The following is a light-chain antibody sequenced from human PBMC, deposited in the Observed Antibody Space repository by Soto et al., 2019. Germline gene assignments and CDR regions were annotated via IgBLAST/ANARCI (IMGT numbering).Light chain of an antibody. V-gene: IGKV3-11*01. CDR2: DTS. CDR1: QTIRGL. Sequence: EIVLTQSPATLSLSPGERATLSCRTSQTIRGLLNWYQQRPGQAPRLLIYDTSNRATDIPARFSGSGSGTDFIRTISSLDHEDFGVYFCQQRHNWPITFGQGTRLDIK. J-gene: IGKJ5*01. CDR3: QQRHNWPIT.